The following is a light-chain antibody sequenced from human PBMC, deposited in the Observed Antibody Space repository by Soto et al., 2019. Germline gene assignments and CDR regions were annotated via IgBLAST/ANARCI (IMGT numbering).Light chain of an antibody. CDR3: SSYAGTAYV. J-gene: IGLJ1*01. CDR1: SSDVGGYNY. V-gene: IGLV2-8*01. Sequence: SVLTQPPSASGSPGQSVTISCTGTSSDVGGYNYVSWYQQHPGKAPKLMIYEVSTRPSGVPDRFSAPKSGNTASLTVSGLQAEDEADDYCSSYAGTAYVFGTGTKVTVL. CDR2: EVS.